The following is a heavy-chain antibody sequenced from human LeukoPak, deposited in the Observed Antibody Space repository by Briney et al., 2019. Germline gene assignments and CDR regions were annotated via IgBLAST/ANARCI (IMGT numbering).Heavy chain of an antibody. J-gene: IGHJ5*02. D-gene: IGHD3-3*01. CDR2: ISSSSSTI. V-gene: IGHV3-48*04. CDR1: GLTFSSYS. Sequence: GGSLRLSCVASGLTFSSYSMNWVRQAPGKGLEWISYISSSSSTIYYADSVKGRFNISRGNAKNSLYLQMNSLRAEDTAVYYCASGKGHDFWSGYLSWFDPWGQGTLVTVSS. CDR3: ASGKGHDFWSGYLSWFDP.